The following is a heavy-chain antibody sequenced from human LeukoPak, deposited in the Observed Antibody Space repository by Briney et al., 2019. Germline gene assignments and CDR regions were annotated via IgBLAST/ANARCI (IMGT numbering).Heavy chain of an antibody. CDR2: INHSGST. CDR3: ARQEFQEFDY. V-gene: IGHV4-34*01. CDR1: GGSFSGYY. D-gene: IGHD3-10*01. Sequence: SETLSLTCAVYGGSFSGYYWSWIRQPPGKGLEWIGEINHSGSTNYNPSLKSRVTISVDTSKNQFSLKLSSVTAADTAVYYCARQEFQEFDYWGQGTLVTVSS. J-gene: IGHJ4*02.